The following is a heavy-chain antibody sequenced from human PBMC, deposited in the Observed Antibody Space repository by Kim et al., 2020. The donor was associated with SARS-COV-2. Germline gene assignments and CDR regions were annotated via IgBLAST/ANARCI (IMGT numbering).Heavy chain of an antibody. V-gene: IGHV3-53*01. CDR3: ARAIFGVVIPNDAFDI. D-gene: IGHD3-3*01. CDR2: IYSDGNT. J-gene: IGHJ3*02. CDR1: GFTVSNYY. Sequence: GGSLRLSCAASGFTVSNYYMSWVRQAPGKGLEWVSVIYSDGNTYYVDSVKGRFTLSRDNSKNTLYLQMNNLRAEDTAVYYCARAIFGVVIPNDAFDIWGQGTMVTVSS.